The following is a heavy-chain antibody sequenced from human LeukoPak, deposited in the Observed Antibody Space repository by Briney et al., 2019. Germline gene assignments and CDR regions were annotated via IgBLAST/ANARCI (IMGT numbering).Heavy chain of an antibody. V-gene: IGHV1-69*05. J-gene: IGHJ6*02. Sequence: ASVKVSCKASGGTFSSYAISWVRQAPGQGLEWMGGIIPIFGTANYAQKLQGRVTMTTDTSTSTAYMELRSLRSDDTAVYYCARVGVPSGSYYYYGMDVWGQGTTVTVSS. D-gene: IGHD3-10*01. CDR3: ARVGVPSGSYYYYGMDV. CDR1: GGTFSSYA. CDR2: IIPIFGTA.